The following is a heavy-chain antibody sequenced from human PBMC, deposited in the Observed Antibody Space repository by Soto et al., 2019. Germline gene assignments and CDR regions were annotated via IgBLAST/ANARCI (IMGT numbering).Heavy chain of an antibody. D-gene: IGHD1-1*01. CDR2: SRNIANYYTT. CDR1: GFTFSDHY. CDR3: VRGANPESRYNAMDV. J-gene: IGHJ6*02. Sequence: PGGSLRLSCAVSGFTFSDHYMDWVRQAPGKGLEWVARSRNIANYYTTEYAASVRGRFTISRDDSKKSLYLQMNSLKTEDTAVYFCVRGANPESRYNAMDVWGQGTTVTVSS. V-gene: IGHV3-72*01.